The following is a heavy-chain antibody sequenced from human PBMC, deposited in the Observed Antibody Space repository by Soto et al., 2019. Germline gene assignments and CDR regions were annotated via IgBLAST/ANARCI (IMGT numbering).Heavy chain of an antibody. D-gene: IGHD3-9*01. V-gene: IGHV3-30-3*01. CDR1: GFTFSDYA. CDR2: ISFNGINT. CDR3: ARDVSGFEYFDL. J-gene: IGHJ4*02. Sequence: QVQLVESGGGVVQPGRSLRLSCAGSGFTFSDYAMHWVRQAPGRGPEWLALISFNGINTYYADPVKGRFTISRDNSKGTLYLQMNTLRAEDTAVYYCARDVSGFEYFDLWGQGTLVTISS.